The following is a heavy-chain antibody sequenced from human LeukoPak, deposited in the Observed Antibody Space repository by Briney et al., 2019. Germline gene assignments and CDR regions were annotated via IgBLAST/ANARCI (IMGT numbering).Heavy chain of an antibody. V-gene: IGHV1-8*01. CDR1: GYTFTSYD. CDR2: MKPNNGNT. CDR3: ARRFSGSGSPITY. D-gene: IGHD3-10*01. Sequence: ASVKVSCKASGYTFTSYDINWVRHATRQGLELMGFMKPNNGNTGHAQKFQGSVTMTRNTSISTAYMELSSLRSEDTAVYYCARRFSGSGSPITYWGQGTLVTVSS. J-gene: IGHJ4*02.